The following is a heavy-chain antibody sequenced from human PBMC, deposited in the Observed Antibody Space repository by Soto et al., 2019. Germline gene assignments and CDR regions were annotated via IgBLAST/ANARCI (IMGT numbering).Heavy chain of an antibody. CDR2: ISSSNRTI. Sequence: TGGSLRLSCAASGFTFRSYSMNWVRQAPGKGLEWVSYISSSNRTINYADSVKGRFIISRDNAKNSLYLQMHSLRDEDTAVYYCAREGWPLLQTGIDVWGQGTTVTVSS. CDR3: AREGWPLLQTGIDV. J-gene: IGHJ6*02. D-gene: IGHD2-15*01. CDR1: GFTFRSYS. V-gene: IGHV3-48*02.